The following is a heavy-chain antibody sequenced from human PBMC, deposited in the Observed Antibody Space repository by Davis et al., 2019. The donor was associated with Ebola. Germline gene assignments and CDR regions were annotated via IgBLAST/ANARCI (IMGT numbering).Heavy chain of an antibody. CDR3: TTDDMIVVPGNYFDY. CDR2: IKSKTDGGTT. J-gene: IGHJ4*02. V-gene: IGHV3-15*01. CDR1: GFTFSNAW. Sequence: GESLKISCAASGFTFSNAWMSWVRQAPGKGLEWVGRIKSKTDGGTTDYAAPVKGRFTISRDDSKNTLYLQMNSLKTEDTAVYYCTTDDMIVVPGNYFDYWGQGTLVTVSS. D-gene: IGHD3-22*01.